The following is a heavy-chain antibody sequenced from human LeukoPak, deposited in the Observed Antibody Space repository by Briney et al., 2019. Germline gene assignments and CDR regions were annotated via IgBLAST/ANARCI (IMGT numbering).Heavy chain of an antibody. D-gene: IGHD6-19*01. Sequence: PGGSLRLSCATSGFTFNIYWMSWVRQAPGKGLEWVANIKPDGSEKYYVASVTGRFTISRDNAKNSLYLQMNSLRADDTAVYYCASHSSGWFGWGQGTLVTVSS. V-gene: IGHV3-7*01. J-gene: IGHJ4*02. CDR2: IKPDGSEK. CDR3: ASHSSGWFG. CDR1: GFTFNIYW.